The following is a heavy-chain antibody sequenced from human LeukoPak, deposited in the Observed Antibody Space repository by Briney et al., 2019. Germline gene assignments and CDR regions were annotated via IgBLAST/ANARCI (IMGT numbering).Heavy chain of an antibody. D-gene: IGHD3-16*02. J-gene: IGHJ4*02. CDR1: GFTVSDNH. CDR2: IYTGTNT. Sequence: GGSLRLSCAASGFTVSDNHMSWVRQPPGKGLEWVSFIYTGTNTYYADSVKGRLTISRDNSKNTLYLEMNSLRAEDTAVYYCARDRAVRYFDYWGQGTLVTVSS. V-gene: IGHV3-53*01. CDR3: ARDRAVRYFDY.